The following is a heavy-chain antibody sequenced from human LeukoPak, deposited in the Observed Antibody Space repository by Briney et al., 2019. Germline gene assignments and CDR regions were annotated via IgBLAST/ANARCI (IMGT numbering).Heavy chain of an antibody. CDR3: GMGFDKSGWNLDC. CDR1: GFTFSDHY. Sequence: GGSLRLSCAASGFTFSDHYMDWVRQAPGKGLEWVGRIRKKTNSYTTEYAASVKGRFTISRDDSKNSLYLQMNSLKTEDTAVYYCGMGFDKSGWNLDCWGQGTLVTVSS. CDR2: IRKKTNSYTT. J-gene: IGHJ4*02. D-gene: IGHD6-19*01. V-gene: IGHV3-72*01.